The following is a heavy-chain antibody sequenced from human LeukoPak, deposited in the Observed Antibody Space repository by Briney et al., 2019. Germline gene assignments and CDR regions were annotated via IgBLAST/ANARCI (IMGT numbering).Heavy chain of an antibody. CDR1: GYSISSGYY. CDR2: IYHSGST. Sequence: SETLSLTCTVSGYSISSGYYWGWIRQPPGKGLEWIGSIYHSGSTYYNPSLKSRVTISVDTSKNQFSLKLSSVTAADTAVYYCAREGPDLDASDIWGQGTMVTVSS. J-gene: IGHJ3*02. CDR3: AREGPDLDASDI. V-gene: IGHV4-38-2*02.